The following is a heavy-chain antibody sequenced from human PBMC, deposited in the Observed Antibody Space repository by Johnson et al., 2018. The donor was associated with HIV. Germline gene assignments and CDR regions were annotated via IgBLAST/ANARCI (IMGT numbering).Heavy chain of an antibody. Sequence: QVQLVESGGGVVQPGRYLRLSCATSGFIFNNYGMHWVRQAPGKGLEWVAVIWYDGSNKFYLDSVKGRFTISRDNSKNTMYLQMTSLRVEDAAVYYCAKDVGDGYNRWGGFDFWGQGTMVTVST. CDR3: AKDVGDGYNRWGGFDF. V-gene: IGHV3-33*06. D-gene: IGHD5-24*01. J-gene: IGHJ3*01. CDR1: GFIFNNYG. CDR2: IWYDGSNK.